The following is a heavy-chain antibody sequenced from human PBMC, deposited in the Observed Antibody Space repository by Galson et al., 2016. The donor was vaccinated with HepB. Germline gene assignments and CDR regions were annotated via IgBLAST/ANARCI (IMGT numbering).Heavy chain of an antibody. CDR3: ARRGNAFDI. J-gene: IGHJ3*02. CDR1: GYRFTRYW. V-gene: IGHV5-51*01. D-gene: IGHD1-1*01. Sequence: QSGAEVKKPGESLKISCKGSGYRFTRYWIAWVRQMPGKGLEWMGTIYPDDSDARYRPSLQGQVTLSADKSINTAYLQWSSLKASDTAIYYCARRGNAFDIWGQGTMVTVSS. CDR2: IYPDDSDA.